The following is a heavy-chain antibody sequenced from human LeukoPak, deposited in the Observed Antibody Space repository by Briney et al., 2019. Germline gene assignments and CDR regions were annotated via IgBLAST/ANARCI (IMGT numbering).Heavy chain of an antibody. CDR3: AYYDILTGYYSDY. V-gene: IGHV1-69*13. J-gene: IGHJ4*02. D-gene: IGHD3-9*01. CDR2: IIPIFGTA. CDR1: GGTFSSYA. Sequence: ASVKVSCKASGGTFSSYAISWVRQAPGQGLEWMGGIIPIFGTANYAQKFQGRVTITADESTSTAYMELSSLRSEDTVVYYCAYYDILTGYYSDYWGQGTLVTVSS.